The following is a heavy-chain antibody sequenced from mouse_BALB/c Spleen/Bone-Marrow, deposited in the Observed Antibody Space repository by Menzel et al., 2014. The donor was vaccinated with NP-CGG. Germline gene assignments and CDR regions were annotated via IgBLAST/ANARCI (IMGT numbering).Heavy chain of an antibody. J-gene: IGHJ4*01. D-gene: IGHD2-4*01. CDR1: GYTFTSFW. CDR2: IDPYDSET. V-gene: IGHV1-52*01. CDR3: ARSGYDYDYAMDY. Sequence: VKLVESGAELVRPGASVKLSCKASGYTFTSFWMNWVKQRPEQGLEWIGRIDPYDSETHYNQKFKDKAILTVDKSSSTASMQLISLTSEDSAVYYCARSGYDYDYAMDYWGQGTLVTVSS.